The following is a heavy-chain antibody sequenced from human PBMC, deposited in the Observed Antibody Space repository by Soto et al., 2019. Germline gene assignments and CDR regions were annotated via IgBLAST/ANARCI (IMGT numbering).Heavy chain of an antibody. J-gene: IGHJ4*02. Sequence: SDTLSLTCAVYGGSFRGYYWSWIRQYPGKGLEWIGEINHSGSSISNPSLKSRVTISVDTSKNQFSLKLRSVTAADTAAYYCARGISXIVEVHRDAPDKYYFDSWSQGTLVTVSS. V-gene: IGHV4-34*01. CDR2: INHSGSS. CDR3: ARGISXIVEVHRDAPDKYYFDS. CDR1: GGSFRGYY. D-gene: IGHD2-15*01.